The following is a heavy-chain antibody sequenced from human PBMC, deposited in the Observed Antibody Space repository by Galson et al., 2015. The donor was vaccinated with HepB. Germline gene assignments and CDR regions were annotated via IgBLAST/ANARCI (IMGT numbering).Heavy chain of an antibody. D-gene: IGHD3-10*01. CDR1: GFTFSSYG. V-gene: IGHV3-30*18. CDR2: ISYDGSNK. Sequence: SLRLSCAASGFTFSSYGMHWVRQAPGKGLEWVAVISYDGSNKYYADSVKGRFTISRDNSKNTLYLQMNSLRAEDTAVYYCAKDYRFGDLRTIDYWGQGTLVTVSS. J-gene: IGHJ4*02. CDR3: AKDYRFGDLRTIDY.